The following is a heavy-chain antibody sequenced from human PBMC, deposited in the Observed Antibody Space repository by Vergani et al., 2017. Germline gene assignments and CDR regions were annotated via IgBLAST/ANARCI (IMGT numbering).Heavy chain of an antibody. CDR3: VKEKIDLGSYFFDS. Sequence: EVHLLESGGGLVQSGGSLRLSCAASGFTFSNSAVSWVRQAPGRGLAWFSSINGPGLSTYYAASVKGRFSISRDNSKNTVFLQMHSLRAEDTAIYYCVKEKIDLGSYFFDSWGHGILVTVSS. CDR1: GFTFSNSA. J-gene: IGHJ4*01. D-gene: IGHD3-16*01. CDR2: INGPGLST. V-gene: IGHV3-23*01.